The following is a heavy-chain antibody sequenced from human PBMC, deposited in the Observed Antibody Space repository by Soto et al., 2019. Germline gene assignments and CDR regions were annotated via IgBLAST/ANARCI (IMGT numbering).Heavy chain of an antibody. V-gene: IGHV5-51*01. Sequence: PAESLKISCKGSGYIFNGYWISWVLHIPWKGLEWMGIIYPGDSDTRYSPSVQGQVTISADKSISTAYLQWSSLKASDTAMYYCARLAAAGYYYYYGMDVWGQGTTVTVSS. J-gene: IGHJ6*02. D-gene: IGHD6-13*01. CDR1: GYIFNGYW. CDR2: IYPGDSDT. CDR3: ARLAAAGYYYYYGMDV.